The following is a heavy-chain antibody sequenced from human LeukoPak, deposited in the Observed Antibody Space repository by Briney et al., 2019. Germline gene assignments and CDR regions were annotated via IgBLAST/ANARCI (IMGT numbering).Heavy chain of an antibody. CDR1: GGSFSGYY. CDR2: INHSGST. CDR3: ASISGSYSC. J-gene: IGHJ4*02. V-gene: IGHV4-34*01. Sequence: TSETLSLTCAVYGGSFSGYYWSWIRQPPGKGLEWIGEINHSGSTNYNPSLKSRVTISVDTSKNQFSLKLSSVTAADTAVYYCASISGSYSCWGQGTLVTVSS. D-gene: IGHD1-26*01.